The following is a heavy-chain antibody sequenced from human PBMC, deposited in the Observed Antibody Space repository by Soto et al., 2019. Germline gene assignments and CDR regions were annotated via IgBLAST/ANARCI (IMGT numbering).Heavy chain of an antibody. CDR3: ARSPRIHLFDY. CDR1: GGSISSYC. V-gene: IGHV4-59*01. Sequence: PSETLSLTCTVSGGSISSYCWSWIRQPPGKGLEWIGYIYYSGSTNYNPSLKSRVTISVDTSKNQFSLKLSSVTAADTAVYYCARSPRIHLFDYWGQGTLVTVSS. J-gene: IGHJ4*02. D-gene: IGHD3-3*02. CDR2: IYYSGST.